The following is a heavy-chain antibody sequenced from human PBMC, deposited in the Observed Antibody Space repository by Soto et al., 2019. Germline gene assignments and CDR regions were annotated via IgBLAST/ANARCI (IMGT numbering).Heavy chain of an antibody. J-gene: IGHJ5*02. V-gene: IGHV4-31*02. CDR1: GGTFGIGSHY. CDR2: IYVTEST. Sequence: PSETLSLSCTVSGGTFGIGSHYWSWLRHHPGKGIEWICYIYVTESTYTITSLKSRDTISIDTTKKQISLNLASVTAADADVYDCARGLIGGDERIDLWGQGFLVTVSS. CDR3: ARGLIGGDERIDL. D-gene: IGHD2-21*02.